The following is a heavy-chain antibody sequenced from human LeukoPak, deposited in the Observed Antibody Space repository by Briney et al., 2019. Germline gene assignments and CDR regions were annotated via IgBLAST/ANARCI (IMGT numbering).Heavy chain of an antibody. Sequence: ASVTVSCKASGYTFTGYYMHWVRQAPGQGLEWMGWINPNSGGTNYAQKFQGRVTMTRDTSISTAYMELSRLRSDDTAVYYCARARYCSGGSCYPTYNWFDPWGQGTLVTVSS. CDR2: INPNSGGT. V-gene: IGHV1-2*02. J-gene: IGHJ5*02. CDR3: ARARYCSGGSCYPTYNWFDP. D-gene: IGHD2-15*01. CDR1: GYTFTGYY.